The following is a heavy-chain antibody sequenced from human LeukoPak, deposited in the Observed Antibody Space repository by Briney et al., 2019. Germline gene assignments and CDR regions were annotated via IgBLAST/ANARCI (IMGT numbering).Heavy chain of an antibody. V-gene: IGHV3-11*04. Sequence: PGGSLRLSCVASGFTFSDYFMSWIRQAPGKGLEWLSFINSAGDNIYYADSVKGRFTISRDNAKKTLYLEINSLRMEDTAIYYCATSRVFDHWGQGTLVTVSS. CDR1: GFTFSDYF. J-gene: IGHJ4*02. CDR3: ATSRVFDH. CDR2: INSAGDNI.